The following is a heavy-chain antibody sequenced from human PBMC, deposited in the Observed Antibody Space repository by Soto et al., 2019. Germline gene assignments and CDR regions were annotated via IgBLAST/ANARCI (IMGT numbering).Heavy chain of an antibody. Sequence: EVQLLESGGGLVQPGGSLRLSCAASGFTFSSDTMSWVRRAPGKGLEWVSAISKTGDTTYYADSVKGRFTISRDTYTNTLHLQMNSMRAENTAVYYCANSDGGGWFHYFQHWGQGTLVTVSS. CDR3: ANSDGGGWFHYFQH. J-gene: IGHJ1*01. D-gene: IGHD6-19*01. CDR1: GFTFSSDT. CDR2: ISKTGDTT. V-gene: IGHV3-23*01.